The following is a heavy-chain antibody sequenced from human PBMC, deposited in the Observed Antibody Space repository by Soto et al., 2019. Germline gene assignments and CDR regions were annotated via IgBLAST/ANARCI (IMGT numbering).Heavy chain of an antibody. CDR3: ARDRTGATTGGPFDY. V-gene: IGHV1-2*04. Sequence: ASVKVSCKASGYTFTGYYMHWVRQAPGQGLEWMGWINPNSGGTNYAQKFQGWVTMTRDTSISTAYMELSRLRSDDTAVYYRARDRTGATTGGPFDYWGQGTLVTVSS. CDR2: INPNSGGT. CDR1: GYTFTGYY. J-gene: IGHJ4*02. D-gene: IGHD1-26*01.